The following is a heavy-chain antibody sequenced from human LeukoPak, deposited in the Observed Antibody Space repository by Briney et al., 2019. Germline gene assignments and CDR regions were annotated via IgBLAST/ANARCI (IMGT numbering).Heavy chain of an antibody. CDR3: ARGALRYFDWLPRIYYYYYGMDV. V-gene: IGHV1-8*01. J-gene: IGHJ6*02. CDR2: MNPNSGNT. CDR1: GYTFTSYD. Sequence: EASVKVSCKASGYTFTSYDINWVRQATGQGLEWMGWMNPNSGNTGYAQKFQGRVTMTGNTSMSTAYMELSSLRSEDTAVYYCARGALRYFDWLPRIYYYYYGMDVWGQGTTVTVSS. D-gene: IGHD3-9*01.